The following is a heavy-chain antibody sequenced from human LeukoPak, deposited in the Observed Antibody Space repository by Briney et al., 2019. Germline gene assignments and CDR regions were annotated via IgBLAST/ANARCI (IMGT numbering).Heavy chain of an antibody. Sequence: GGSLRPSCAASGFTFSSYAMSWVRQAPGKGLEWVSAISGSGGSTYYADSVKGRFTISRDNSKNTLCLQMNSLRAEDTAVYYCAKDRDSGSYLDCFDYWGQGTLVTVSS. D-gene: IGHD1-26*01. CDR1: GFTFSSYA. V-gene: IGHV3-23*01. CDR2: ISGSGGST. CDR3: AKDRDSGSYLDCFDY. J-gene: IGHJ4*02.